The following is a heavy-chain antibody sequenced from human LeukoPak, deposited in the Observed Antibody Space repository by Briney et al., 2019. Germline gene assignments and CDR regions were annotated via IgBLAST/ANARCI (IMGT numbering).Heavy chain of an antibody. CDR3: ARHGNYYDTSQSDP. CDR1: GGSISSGSNY. CDR2: VYHSGST. Sequence: PSQTLSLTCTVSGGSISSGSNYWSWIRQPPGKGLEWIGSVYHSGSTYYNPSLKSRVTISVDTSKNQFSLKLSSVTAADTAVYYCARHGNYYDTSQSDPWGQGTLVTVSS. V-gene: IGHV4-39*01. J-gene: IGHJ5*02. D-gene: IGHD3-22*01.